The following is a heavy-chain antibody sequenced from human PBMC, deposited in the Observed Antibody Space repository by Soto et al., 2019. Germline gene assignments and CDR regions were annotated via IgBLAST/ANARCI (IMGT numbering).Heavy chain of an antibody. Sequence: ASVKVSCKASGYTFTGYYMHWVRQAPGQGLEWMGWINPNSGGTNYAQKFQGWVTMTRDTSISTAYMELRRMRSDDTAVYYCARTRYYYDASSYSANYYYYGMDVWGQGTTVTVSS. J-gene: IGHJ6*02. V-gene: IGHV1-2*04. D-gene: IGHD3-22*01. CDR3: ARTRYYYDASSYSANYYYYGMDV. CDR2: INPNSGGT. CDR1: GYTFTGYY.